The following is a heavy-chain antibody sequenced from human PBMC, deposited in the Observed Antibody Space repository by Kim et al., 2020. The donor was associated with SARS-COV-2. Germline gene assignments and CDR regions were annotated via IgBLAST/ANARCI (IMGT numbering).Heavy chain of an antibody. Sequence: SETLSLTCAVYGGSFSGYYWSWIRQPPGKGLEWIGEINHSGSTNYNPSLKSRVTISVDTSKNQFSLKLSSVTAAYTAVYYCARGRGWVIYFDYWGQGTLVTVSS. CDR1: GGSFSGYY. V-gene: IGHV4-34*01. CDR2: INHSGST. J-gene: IGHJ4*02. D-gene: IGHD6-19*01. CDR3: ARGRGWVIYFDY.